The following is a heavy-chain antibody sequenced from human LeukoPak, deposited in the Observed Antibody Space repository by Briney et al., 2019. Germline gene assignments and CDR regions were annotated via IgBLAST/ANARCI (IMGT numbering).Heavy chain of an antibody. CDR1: GGSISSYY. CDR2: IYYSGST. V-gene: IGHV4-59*01. CDR3: ARWRDDGYNYHFDY. J-gene: IGHJ4*02. D-gene: IGHD5-24*01. Sequence: SETLSLTCTVSGGSISSYYWSWIRQPPGKGLEWIGYIYYSGSTNYNPSLKSRVTISVDTSKNQFSLKLSSVTAADTAVYYCARWRDDGYNYHFDYWGQGTLVTVSS.